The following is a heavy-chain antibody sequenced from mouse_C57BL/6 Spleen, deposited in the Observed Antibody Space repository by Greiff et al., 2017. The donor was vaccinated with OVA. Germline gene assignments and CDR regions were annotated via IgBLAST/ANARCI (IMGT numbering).Heavy chain of an antibody. CDR3: ATPNWEGGFAY. CDR1: GYTFTSYW. CDR2: IHPSDSDT. V-gene: IGHV1-74*01. Sequence: QVQLKQPGAELVKPGASVKVSCKASGYTFTSYWMHWVKQRPGQGLEWIGRIHPSDSDTNYNQKFKGKATLTVDKSSSTAYMQLSSLTSEDSAVYYWATPNWEGGFAYWGQGTLVTVSA. J-gene: IGHJ3*01. D-gene: IGHD4-1*01.